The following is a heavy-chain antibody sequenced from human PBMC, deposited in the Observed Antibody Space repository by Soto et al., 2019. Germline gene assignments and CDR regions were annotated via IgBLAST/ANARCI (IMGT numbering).Heavy chain of an antibody. CDR2: IYSGGST. V-gene: IGHV3-66*01. J-gene: IGHJ5*02. CDR1: GFTVSSNY. Sequence: EVQLVESGGGLVQPGGSLRLSCAASGFTVSSNYMSWVRQAPGKGLVWVSIIYSGGSTYYADSVKGRFTISRDNSKNTLYLQMNSLRAEDTAMYYCARMVGGSRWNLNWFDPWGQGTLVTVSS. CDR3: ARMVGGSRWNLNWFDP. D-gene: IGHD6-13*01.